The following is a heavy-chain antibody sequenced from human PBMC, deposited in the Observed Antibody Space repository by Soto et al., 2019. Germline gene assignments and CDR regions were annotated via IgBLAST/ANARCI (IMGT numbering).Heavy chain of an antibody. Sequence: GESLKISCKGSGYSFTSYWIGWVRQMPGKGLEWMGIIYPGDSDTRYSPSFQGQVTISADKSRSTAYLQWSSLKASDTAMYYCAGLPSGLSSTYYYGMAVWGQGPTATVS. J-gene: IGHJ6*02. V-gene: IGHV5-51*01. CDR3: AGLPSGLSSTYYYGMAV. CDR1: GYSFTSYW. CDR2: IYPGDSDT.